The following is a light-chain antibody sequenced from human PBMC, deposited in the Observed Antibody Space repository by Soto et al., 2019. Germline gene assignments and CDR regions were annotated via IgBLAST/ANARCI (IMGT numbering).Light chain of an antibody. CDR1: SSDVGGYNY. Sequence: QSALTQPPSASGSPGQSVTISCTGTSSDVGGYNYVSWYQQHPGKVPKLMIYEVSKRPSGVPDRFSGSKSGNTASLTVSGLQAGDEADYYCSSYAGSNYVFGTGTKVTVL. V-gene: IGLV2-8*01. CDR2: EVS. CDR3: SSYAGSNYV. J-gene: IGLJ1*01.